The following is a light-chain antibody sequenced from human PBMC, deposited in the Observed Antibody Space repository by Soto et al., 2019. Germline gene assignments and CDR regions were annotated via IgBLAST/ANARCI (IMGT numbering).Light chain of an antibody. V-gene: IGKV2-28*01. Sequence: DIVMTQSPLSLPVTPGEPASISCRSTQSLLYSNGYNYLDWYVKKPGQSPQLLIYLGSNRASGVPDRFSGSGSGTDFTLEISRVEDEDVGVYYCMETLQVPHTFGQGTKLEIK. CDR3: METLQVPHT. CDR1: QSLLYSNGYNY. CDR2: LGS. J-gene: IGKJ2*01.